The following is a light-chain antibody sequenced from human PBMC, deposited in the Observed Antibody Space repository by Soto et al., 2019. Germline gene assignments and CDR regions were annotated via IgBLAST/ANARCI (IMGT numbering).Light chain of an antibody. CDR2: EDS. CDR1: SSDVGSYNL. J-gene: IGLJ3*02. CDR3: WSYARGSTSV. Sequence: QSALTQPASVSGSPGQSITISCTGTSSDVGSYNLVSWYQQHPGKAPKLMIYEDSKRPSGVSNRFFGSKSGNTASLTISGLQSEDEAGYFCWSYARGSTSVFGGGTKVTVL. V-gene: IGLV2-23*01.